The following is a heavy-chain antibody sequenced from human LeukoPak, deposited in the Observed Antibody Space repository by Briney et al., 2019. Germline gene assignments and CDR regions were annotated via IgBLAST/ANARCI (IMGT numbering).Heavy chain of an antibody. CDR1: GFTVSYNY. D-gene: IGHD6-13*01. Sequence: GGSLRLSCAASGFTVSYNYMSWVRQAPGKGLEWVAVMSYDGHNKDYADSVKGRFTISRDNSKNTLYLQMNRLRAEDTAVYYCAKSGIAAADYWYFDLWGRGTLVTVSS. CDR3: AKSGIAAADYWYFDL. CDR2: MSYDGHNK. J-gene: IGHJ2*01. V-gene: IGHV3-30-3*01.